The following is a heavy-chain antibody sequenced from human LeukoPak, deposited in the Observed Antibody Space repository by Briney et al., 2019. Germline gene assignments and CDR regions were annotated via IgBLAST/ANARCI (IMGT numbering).Heavy chain of an antibody. J-gene: IGHJ4*02. V-gene: IGHV3-30*18. D-gene: IGHD3-10*01. CDR1: GFTFSSYG. Sequence: GRSLRLSCAASGFTFSSYGMHWVRQAPGKGLEWVAVISHDGSDSHYADSVKGRFTISRDNSKNTVYPQMSSLRPEDTAVYFCAKELYFGSGSYPDYWGQGTLVRVSS. CDR2: ISHDGSDS. CDR3: AKELYFGSGSYPDY.